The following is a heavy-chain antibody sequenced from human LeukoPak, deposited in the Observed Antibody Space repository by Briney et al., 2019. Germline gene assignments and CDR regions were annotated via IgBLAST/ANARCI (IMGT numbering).Heavy chain of an antibody. J-gene: IGHJ4*02. D-gene: IGHD6-13*01. V-gene: IGHV4-34*01. CDR2: INHSGST. CDR3: ARVGYSSSWYVSDY. Sequence: PSETLSLTCAVYGGSFSGYYWSWIRQPPGKGLEWIREINHSGSTNYNPSLKSRVTISVDTSKNQFSLKLSSVTAADTAVYYCARVGYSSSWYVSDYWGQGTLVTVSS. CDR1: GGSFSGYY.